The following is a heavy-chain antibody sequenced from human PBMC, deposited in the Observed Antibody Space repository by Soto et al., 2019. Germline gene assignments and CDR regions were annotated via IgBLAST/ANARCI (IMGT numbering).Heavy chain of an antibody. J-gene: IGHJ4*02. CDR3: ARRRDGYKPYFDY. D-gene: IGHD5-12*01. V-gene: IGHV3-30-3*01. CDR1: GFTFSSYA. Sequence: QVQLVESGGGVVQPGRSLRLSCAASGFTFSSYAMHWVRQAPGKGLEWVAVISSDGSNKYYADSVKGRFTISRDNSKNTLYLQMNSLRAEDTAVYYCARRRDGYKPYFDYWGQGTLVTVSS. CDR2: ISSDGSNK.